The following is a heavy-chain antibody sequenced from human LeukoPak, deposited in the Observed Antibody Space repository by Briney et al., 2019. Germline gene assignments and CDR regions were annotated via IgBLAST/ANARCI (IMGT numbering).Heavy chain of an antibody. D-gene: IGHD6-13*01. V-gene: IGHV3-23*01. Sequence: GGSLRLSCAGSGFNFSSFVMTWVRQAPGKGLEWVSSISASGRSTYYADSVKGRFTISRDNSKNTLYLQMNSLRAEDTAVYYCVKDQYSSSWYGAFDIWGQGTMVTVSS. J-gene: IGHJ3*02. CDR3: VKDQYSSSWYGAFDI. CDR1: GFNFSSFV. CDR2: ISASGRST.